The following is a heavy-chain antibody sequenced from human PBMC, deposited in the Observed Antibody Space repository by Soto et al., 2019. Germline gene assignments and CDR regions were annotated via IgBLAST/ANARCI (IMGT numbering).Heavy chain of an antibody. Sequence: LRLSCAASGFTFSSFALSWVRQAPGKGLEWVSAISGTGDGVDYADSVKGQFTISRDNSKNTLYLQMNSLRVGDTAVYYCAGPGYSSQDYWGQGTLVTVSS. CDR1: GFTFSSFA. D-gene: IGHD5-18*01. J-gene: IGHJ4*02. V-gene: IGHV3-23*01. CDR2: ISGTGDGV. CDR3: AGPGYSSQDY.